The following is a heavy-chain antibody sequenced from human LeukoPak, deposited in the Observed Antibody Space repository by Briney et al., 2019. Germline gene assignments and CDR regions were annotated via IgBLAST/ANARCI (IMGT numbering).Heavy chain of an antibody. CDR1: GFTFNSFS. J-gene: IGHJ3*02. Sequence: PGGSLRLSCAASGFTFNSFSMDWVRQVPGKGLEWVSYISSSGNTIYYADSVKGRFTISRDNANNLLYLQMNSLRAEDTAVYYCAKAYCGGDCYSLYAIDIWGQGTMVTVSS. CDR3: AKAYCGGDCYSLYAIDI. CDR2: ISSSGNTI. V-gene: IGHV3-48*04. D-gene: IGHD2-21*02.